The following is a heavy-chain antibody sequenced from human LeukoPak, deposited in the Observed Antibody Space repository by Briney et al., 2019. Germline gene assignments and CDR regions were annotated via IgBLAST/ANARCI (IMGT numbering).Heavy chain of an antibody. V-gene: IGHV4-59*02. CDR2: IYYSGST. CDR1: GFTVSSNY. CDR3: ARYSSGPEVVDY. D-gene: IGHD6-19*01. Sequence: GALRLSCAASGFTVSSNYMSWLRPAPGKGLEWIGYIYYSGSTNYNPSLKSRVTISVDTSKNQFSLKLSSVTAADTAVYYCARYSSGPEVVDYWGQGTLVTVSS. J-gene: IGHJ4*02.